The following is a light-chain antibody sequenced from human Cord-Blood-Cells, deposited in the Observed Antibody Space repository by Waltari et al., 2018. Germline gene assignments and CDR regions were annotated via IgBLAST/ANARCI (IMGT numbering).Light chain of an antibody. CDR3: LSADSSGTYYV. Sequence: SYELTQPPSVSVSLGQMTRITCSGEALPKKYAYWYQQKPGQFPVLVIYKDSERRSGIPERFSGSSSGTIGTLTISGVQGEDGADYYCLSADSSGTYYVFGTGTKVTVL. V-gene: IGLV3-16*01. J-gene: IGLJ1*01. CDR1: ALPKKY. CDR2: KDS.